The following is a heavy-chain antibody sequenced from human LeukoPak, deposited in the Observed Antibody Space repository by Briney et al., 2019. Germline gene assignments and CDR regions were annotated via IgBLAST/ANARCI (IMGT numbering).Heavy chain of an antibody. CDR3: AASQNYGDYQDY. V-gene: IGHV1-58*02. J-gene: IGHJ4*02. CDR2: LVVGSGNT. CDR1: GFTFTSSA. Sequence: GASVKVSCKASGFTFTSSAMQWVRQARGQRLEWIGWLVVGSGNTNYAQKFQERVTITRDMSTSTAYMELSSLRSEDTAVYYCAASQNYGDYQDYWGQGTLVTVSS. D-gene: IGHD4-17*01.